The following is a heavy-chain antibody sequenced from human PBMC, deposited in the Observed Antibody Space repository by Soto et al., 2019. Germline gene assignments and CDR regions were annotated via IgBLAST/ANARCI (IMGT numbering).Heavy chain of an antibody. J-gene: IGHJ6*02. Sequence: EVQLVESGGGLVQPGGSLRLSCAASGFTFSSYSMNWVRQAPGKGLEWVSYISSSSSTIYYADSVKGRFTISRDNAKNSLYLQMNSLRDEDTAVYYCARNPVCGVVIQYYYYYGMDVWGQGTTVTVSS. D-gene: IGHD3-3*01. CDR2: ISSSSSTI. CDR3: ARNPVCGVVIQYYYYYGMDV. V-gene: IGHV3-48*02. CDR1: GFTFSSYS.